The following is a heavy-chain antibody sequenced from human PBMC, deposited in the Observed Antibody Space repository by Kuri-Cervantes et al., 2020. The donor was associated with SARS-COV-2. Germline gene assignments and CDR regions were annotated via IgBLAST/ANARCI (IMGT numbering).Heavy chain of an antibody. Sequence: ESLKISCTVSGGSISSSLYYWGWVRQPPGQGLEWIGSVYYSGSTYYNPSLNSRVTISVDTSKNQFSLKLTPVTAADTAVYYCARGTSNGSGSYPNWFDPWGQGTVVPVSS. CDR3: ARGTSNGSGSYPNWFDP. V-gene: IGHV4-39*01. D-gene: IGHD3-10*01. J-gene: IGHJ5*02. CDR1: GGSISSSLYY. CDR2: VYYSGST.